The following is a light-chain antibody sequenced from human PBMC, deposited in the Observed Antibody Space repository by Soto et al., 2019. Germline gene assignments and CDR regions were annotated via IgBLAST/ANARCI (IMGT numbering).Light chain of an antibody. CDR2: SNN. CDR1: SSNIGSNT. CDR3: AAWDDSLEVV. Sequence: QSVLTQPPSASGTPGQRVTISCSGSSSNIGSNTVNWYQQHPGTAPKLLIYSNNQRPSGVPDRFSGSKSGNSASLAISGLQSEDEADYYCAAWDDSLEVVFGGGTKVTVL. J-gene: IGLJ2*01. V-gene: IGLV1-44*01.